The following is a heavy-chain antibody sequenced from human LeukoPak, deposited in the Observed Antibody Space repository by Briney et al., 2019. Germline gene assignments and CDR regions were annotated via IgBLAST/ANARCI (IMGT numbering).Heavy chain of an antibody. J-gene: IGHJ6*03. Sequence: GGSLRLSCAASGFTFTTYWMHWVRQAPGTGLVWVSRISSDGTNTYYADSVKGRFSISRDNAKNTLYLQMNSLRAEDTAIYYCARVYYYYYMDVWGKGTTVTVSS. CDR2: ISSDGTNT. CDR1: GFTFTTYW. V-gene: IGHV3-74*01. CDR3: ARVYYYYYMDV.